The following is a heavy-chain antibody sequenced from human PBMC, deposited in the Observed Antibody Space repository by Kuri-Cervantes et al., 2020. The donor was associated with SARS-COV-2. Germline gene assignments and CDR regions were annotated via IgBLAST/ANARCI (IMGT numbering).Heavy chain of an antibody. J-gene: IGHJ4*02. D-gene: IGHD1-26*01. V-gene: IGHV3-21*01. CDR2: ISSSSSYI. Sequence: GGSLRLSCGASGFTFSAYTMNWVRQAPGKALEWISSISSSSSYIYYADSVKGRFTISRDNAKNSLYLQMNSLRAEDTAVYYCARDYGSYRTVAFDYWGQGTLVTVSS. CDR1: GFTFSAYT. CDR3: ARDYGSYRTVAFDY.